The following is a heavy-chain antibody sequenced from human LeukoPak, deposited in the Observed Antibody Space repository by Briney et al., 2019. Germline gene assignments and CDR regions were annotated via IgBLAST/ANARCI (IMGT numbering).Heavy chain of an antibody. CDR1: GCTFSSYA. Sequence: GSSVKVSCKASGCTFSSYAISWVREAPGQGLEWMGRIIPIFGTANYAQKFQGRVTITADKSTSTAYMELSSLRSEDTAVYYCARAHSNYGWFDPWGQGTLVTVSS. J-gene: IGHJ5*02. D-gene: IGHD4-11*01. V-gene: IGHV1-69*06. CDR2: IIPIFGTA. CDR3: ARAHSNYGWFDP.